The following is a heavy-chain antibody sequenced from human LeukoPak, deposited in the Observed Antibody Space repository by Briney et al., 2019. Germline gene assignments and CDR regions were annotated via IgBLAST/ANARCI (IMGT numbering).Heavy chain of an antibody. D-gene: IGHD6-19*01. Sequence: PSETLSLTCAVYGGSFSGYYWSWLRQPPGKGLEWIGEINHSGSTNYNPSLKRRVTISVDTSKNQFSLKLSSVTAADTAVYYCAREPGYSSGWMVYWGQGTLVTVSS. V-gene: IGHV4-34*01. CDR3: AREPGYSSGWMVY. J-gene: IGHJ4*02. CDR2: INHSGST. CDR1: GGSFSGYY.